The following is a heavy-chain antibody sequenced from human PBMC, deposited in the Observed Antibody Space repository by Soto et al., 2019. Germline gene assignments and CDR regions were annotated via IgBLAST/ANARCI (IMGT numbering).Heavy chain of an antibody. CDR3: VRDYQNF. CDR1: GFTFSSFW. CDR2: IKEDGSER. Sequence: EVQLVESGGDLVQPGGSLRLSCAASGFTFSSFWMTWVRQAPGKGLEWVGSIKEDGSERNYVDSVKDRFTISRDNAKNSVYLQMNNLRAEDTAVYYCVRDYQNFWGQGTLVTVSS. V-gene: IGHV3-7*01. D-gene: IGHD3-16*02. J-gene: IGHJ4*02.